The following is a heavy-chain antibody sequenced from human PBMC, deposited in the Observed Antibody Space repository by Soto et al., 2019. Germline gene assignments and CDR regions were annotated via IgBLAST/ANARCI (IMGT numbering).Heavy chain of an antibody. Sequence: PGGSLRLFCAASGFTFSNYGMSGVRQAPGKGLEWVSVISGSGGTAFYADSVKGRFTVSRDNSKNTIFMQMSSLRDEDTAVYYCPKELWFGQRVFDFWGQGTLVTVSS. D-gene: IGHD3-10*01. J-gene: IGHJ4*02. CDR1: GFTFSNYG. CDR3: PKELWFGQRVFDF. V-gene: IGHV3-23*01. CDR2: ISGSGGTA.